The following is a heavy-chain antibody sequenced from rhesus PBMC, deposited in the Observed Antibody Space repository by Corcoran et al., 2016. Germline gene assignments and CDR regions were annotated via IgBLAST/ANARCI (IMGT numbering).Heavy chain of an antibody. CDR3: ARVRDNIWTGITGYFEF. Sequence: QVQLQESGPGLVKPSETLSLTCAVSGYSISSGYGWSWIRPPPGKGLEWIGYIGGSSGSTNYNPSLKSRVTISKDTSKNRFSLKLSSVTAADTAVYYCARVRDNIWTGITGYFEFWGQGALVTGSS. CDR2: IGGSSGST. V-gene: IGHV4-127*01. CDR1: GYSISSGYG. J-gene: IGHJ1*01. D-gene: IGHD3-3*01.